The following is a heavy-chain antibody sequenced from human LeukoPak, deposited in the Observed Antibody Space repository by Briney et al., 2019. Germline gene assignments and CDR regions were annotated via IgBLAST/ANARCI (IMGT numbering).Heavy chain of an antibody. V-gene: IGHV4-39*07. D-gene: IGHD4-17*01. Sequence: SETLSLTCTVSGGSISSSSYYWGWIRQPPGKGLEWIGSIYYSGSTYYNPSLKSRVTMSVDTSKNQFSLKLSSVTAADTAVYYCARSGLVVTTVTTGWFDPWGQGTLVTVSS. CDR3: ARSGLVVTTVTTGWFDP. J-gene: IGHJ5*02. CDR1: GGSISSSSYY. CDR2: IYYSGST.